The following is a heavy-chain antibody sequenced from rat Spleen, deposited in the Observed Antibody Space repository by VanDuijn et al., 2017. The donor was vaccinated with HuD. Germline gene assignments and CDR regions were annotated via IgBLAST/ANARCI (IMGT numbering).Heavy chain of an antibody. CDR2: ISYSGST. J-gene: IGHJ2*01. D-gene: IGHD1-4*01. CDR1: GYSITSNY. Sequence: EVQLQESGPGLVKPSQSLSLTCSVTGYSITSNYWGWIRKFPGNKMEWMGYISYSGSTSYNPSLKSRISITRDTSKNQFFLQLNSVTTEVKATYYWTRSTSLGYNWDYWGQGVMVTVSS. CDR3: TRSTSLGYNWDY. V-gene: IGHV3-1*01.